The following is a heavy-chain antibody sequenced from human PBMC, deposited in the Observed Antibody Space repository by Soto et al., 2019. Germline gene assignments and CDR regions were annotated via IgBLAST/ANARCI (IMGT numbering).Heavy chain of an antibody. D-gene: IGHD4-17*01. CDR3: ARASGDSNFDY. CDR2: IYYSGST. CDR1: GGSISSSSYY. J-gene: IGHJ4*02. V-gene: IGHV4-39*07. Sequence: SETLSLTCTVSGGSISSSSYYWGWIRQPPGKGLEWIGSIYYSGSTYYNPSLKSRVTISVDTSKNQFSLKLSSVTAADTAVYYCARASGDSNFDYWGQGTLVTVSS.